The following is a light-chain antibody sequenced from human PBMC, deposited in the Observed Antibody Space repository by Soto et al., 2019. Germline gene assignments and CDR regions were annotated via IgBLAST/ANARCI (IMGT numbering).Light chain of an antibody. V-gene: IGLV2-14*01. CDR1: NSDIGDSNY. CDR2: EAI. J-gene: IGLJ1*01. Sequence: QSVLTQPASVSGTPGQSVTISCIGTNSDIGDSNYVSWYQQHPGRAPKLLIYEAISRPSGVSPRFSASKSGHTASLTISGLQAEDEADYYCSANSRHNPPYVFGSGTKVTVL. CDR3: SANSRHNPPYV.